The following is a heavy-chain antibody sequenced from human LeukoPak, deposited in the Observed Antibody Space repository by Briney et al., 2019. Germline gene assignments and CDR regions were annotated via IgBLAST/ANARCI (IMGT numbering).Heavy chain of an antibody. D-gene: IGHD2-21*02. CDR2: VSPKTGDR. CDR1: GYGFSNFH. CDR3: ARTPPKGDIDT. J-gene: IGHJ5*02. Sequence: ASVKVSFTASGYGFSNFHINWVRQASGQGLEWIGWVSPKTGDRGYALKFQGRVTMTSDTSETTVYMEVRSLTSEDTAVYYCARTPPKGDIDTWGQGTMVTVSS. V-gene: IGHV1-8*01.